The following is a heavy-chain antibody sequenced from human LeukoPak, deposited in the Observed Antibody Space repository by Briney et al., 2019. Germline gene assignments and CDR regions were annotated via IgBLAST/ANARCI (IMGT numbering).Heavy chain of an antibody. V-gene: IGHV5-51*01. J-gene: IGHJ4*02. D-gene: IGHD2-2*01. CDR3: ARYPLRTIYCSTTNCFFDY. CDR2: IYPGDPDT. CDR1: GYSFPDFW. Sequence: GESLKISCKGSGYSFPDFWIGWVRQMPGKGLEWMGIIYPGDPDTRYSPSFQGQVTISADKSISTAYLQWSSLKASDTAIYYCARYPLRTIYCSTTNCFFDYWGQGTLVTVSS.